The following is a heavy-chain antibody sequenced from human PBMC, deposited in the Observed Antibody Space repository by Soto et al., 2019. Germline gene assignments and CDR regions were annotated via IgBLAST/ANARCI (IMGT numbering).Heavy chain of an antibody. Sequence: SETLSLTCTVSGGSVSSGSYYWSWIRQPPGKGLECIGYIYNSGSTNYNPSLKSRVTMSVDTSKNQFSLKLNSVTAADTAVYYCARQEEPQVTAAAGYWGQGTLVTVSS. V-gene: IGHV4-61*01. D-gene: IGHD4-4*01. CDR1: GGSVSSGSYY. CDR3: ARQEEPQVTAAAGY. CDR2: IYNSGST. J-gene: IGHJ4*02.